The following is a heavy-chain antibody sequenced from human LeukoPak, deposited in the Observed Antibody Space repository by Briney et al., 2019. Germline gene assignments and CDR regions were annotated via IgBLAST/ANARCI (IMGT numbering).Heavy chain of an antibody. J-gene: IGHJ5*02. CDR1: GFSLSRYW. CDR3: ARGGGFRFDP. V-gene: IGHV3-74*01. Sequence: GGSLRLSCAASGFSLSRYWMHWVRQAPGKGLVWVSRINSDGSSISYADSVKGRFTISRDNAKNTLYLKMNSLRAEDTAVYYCARGGGFRFDPWGQGTLVTVSS. CDR2: INSDGSSI. D-gene: IGHD3-10*01.